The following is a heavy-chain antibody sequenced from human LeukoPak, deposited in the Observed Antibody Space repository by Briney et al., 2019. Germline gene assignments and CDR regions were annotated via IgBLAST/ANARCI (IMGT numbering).Heavy chain of an antibody. D-gene: IGHD3-22*01. CDR3: ARAKGTYYDTSGYYYDY. Sequence: SQTLSLTCTVSGGSISSGDYYLSWIRQHPGKGLEWIGYIYYGGNTYYNPSLKSRVTISVDTSKNHFSLKLSSLTTADTAAYYCARAKGTYYDTSGYYYDYWGQGTLVTVSS. J-gene: IGHJ4*02. CDR1: GGSISSGDYY. CDR2: IYYGGNT. V-gene: IGHV4-31*03.